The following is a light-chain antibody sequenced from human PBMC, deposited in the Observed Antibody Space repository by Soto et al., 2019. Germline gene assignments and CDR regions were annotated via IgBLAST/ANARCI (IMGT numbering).Light chain of an antibody. CDR3: AAWDDSLNGWV. CDR1: SSNLGAGYD. J-gene: IGLJ3*02. CDR2: GNR. Sequence: QSVLTQPPSVSGAPGQRVTISCTGNSSNLGAGYDVHWYQQLPGAAPKLVIFGNRNRPSGVPERFSGSKSGTSASLAITGLQSEDEADYYCAAWDDSLNGWVFGGGTKLTVL. V-gene: IGLV1-40*01.